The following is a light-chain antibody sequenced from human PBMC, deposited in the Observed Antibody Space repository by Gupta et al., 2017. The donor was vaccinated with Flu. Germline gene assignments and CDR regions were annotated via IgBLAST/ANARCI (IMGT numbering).Light chain of an antibody. CDR2: KAS. CDR3: QQYDNLYT. V-gene: IGKV1-5*03. Sequence: VGDRVTITCRASQNIGSYLAWYQQKPGKAPKLLIYKASGLESGVPSRFSGSGYGTEFSLTISSLQPDDFATCYCQQYDNLYTFGQGTKLEVK. J-gene: IGKJ2*01. CDR1: QNIGSY.